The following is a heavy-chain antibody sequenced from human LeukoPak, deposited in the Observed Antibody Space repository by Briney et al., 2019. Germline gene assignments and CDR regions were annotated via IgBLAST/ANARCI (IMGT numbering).Heavy chain of an antibody. CDR3: ARLGTGYQYNWFDP. CDR1: GGTFSSYA. V-gene: IGHV1-69*13. CDR2: IIPIFGTA. J-gene: IGHJ5*02. D-gene: IGHD3/OR15-3a*01. Sequence: ASVKVSCKASGGTFSSYAIGWVRQAPGQGREWMGGIIPIFGTANYAQRFQGRVTITADESTSTAYMELSSLRSEDTAVYYCARLGTGYQYNWFDPWGQGTLVTVSS.